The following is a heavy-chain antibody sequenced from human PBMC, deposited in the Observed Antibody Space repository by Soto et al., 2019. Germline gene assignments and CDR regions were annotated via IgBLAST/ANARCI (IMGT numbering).Heavy chain of an antibody. J-gene: IGHJ4*02. CDR3: AREDSSYWGYFDY. D-gene: IGHD6-6*01. CDR2: TYYRSKWYN. Sequence: QVQLQQSGPGLVKPSQTLSLTCAISGDSVSRNSAAWNWIRQSPSRGLEWLGRTYYRSKWYNDYAVSVKSRMXXNXDXXKNQFSLQLNSVTPEDTAVYYCAREDSSYWGYFDYWGQGTLVSVSS. V-gene: IGHV6-1*01. CDR1: GDSVSRNSAA.